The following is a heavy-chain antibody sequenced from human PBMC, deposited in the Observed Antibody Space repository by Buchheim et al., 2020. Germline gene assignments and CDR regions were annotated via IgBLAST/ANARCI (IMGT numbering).Heavy chain of an antibody. J-gene: IGHJ4*02. Sequence: QVRLVESGGGVVQPGGSLRLSCVASGFTFKSYAMYWVRQVPGLGLQWVAAIAQTGDSKYFADSVRGRFTISRDSSKNTVYLEMSSLKVEDTALYYCARDMYSSDYYIKTFDSWGQGT. CDR1: GFTFKSYA. D-gene: IGHD6-19*01. V-gene: IGHV3-30-3*01. CDR2: IAQTGDSK. CDR3: ARDMYSSDYYIKTFDS.